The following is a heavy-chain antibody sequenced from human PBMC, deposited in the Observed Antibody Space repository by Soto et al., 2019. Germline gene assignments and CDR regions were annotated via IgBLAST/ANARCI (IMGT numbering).Heavy chain of an antibody. D-gene: IGHD6-6*01. Sequence: PGESLKISCNGSGYSFTSYWISWVRQMPGKGLEWMGRIDPSDSYTNYSPSFQGHVTISADKSISTAYLQWSSLKASDTAMYYCARPGWRSPGYYYYYGMDVWGQGTKVTVSS. CDR1: GYSFTSYW. J-gene: IGHJ6*02. V-gene: IGHV5-10-1*01. CDR2: IDPSDSYT. CDR3: ARPGWRSPGYYYYYGMDV.